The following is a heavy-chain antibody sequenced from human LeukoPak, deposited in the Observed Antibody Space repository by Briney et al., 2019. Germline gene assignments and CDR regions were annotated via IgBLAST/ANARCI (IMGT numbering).Heavy chain of an antibody. CDR3: ARSGYTSGWYLGGMDV. D-gene: IGHD6-19*01. CDR2: INHSGST. V-gene: IGHV4-34*01. CDR1: GVSFSGYY. J-gene: IGHJ6*02. Sequence: PSETLSLTCAVYGVSFSGYYWSWIRQPPGKGLEWIGEINHSGSTNYNPSLKSRVTISVDTSKNQFSLKLSSVTAADTAVYYCARSGYTSGWYLGGMDVWGPGTTVTVSS.